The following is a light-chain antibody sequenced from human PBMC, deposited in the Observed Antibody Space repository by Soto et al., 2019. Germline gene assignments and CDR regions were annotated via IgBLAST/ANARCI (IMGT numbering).Light chain of an antibody. V-gene: IGLV1-44*01. CDR2: SYN. CDR3: AAWDDSLNGYV. Sequence: QSVLTQPPSASGTPGQRVTISFSGRSSNIGSNTVNWYQQRPGTAPKLLIYSYNQRPSGVPDLFSGCKSVTSASLAISGLQSEDDADYYCAAWDDSLNGYVFGTGTKLTVL. J-gene: IGLJ1*01. CDR1: SSNIGSNT.